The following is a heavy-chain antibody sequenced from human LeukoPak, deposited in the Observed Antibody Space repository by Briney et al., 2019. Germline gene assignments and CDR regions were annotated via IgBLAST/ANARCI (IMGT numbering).Heavy chain of an antibody. Sequence: GGSLRLSCAASGFTVSSNYMSWLRQAPGKGLEWCSVIYSGGSTYYAHSVKGRFPISRDNSKNTLYHQMNSLRAEDTGVYYCARDGYGGNPNWFDPWRQGTMVTVSS. CDR2: IYSGGST. CDR3: ARDGYGGNPNWFDP. CDR1: GFTVSSNY. J-gene: IGHJ5*02. D-gene: IGHD4/OR15-4a*01. V-gene: IGHV3-66*01.